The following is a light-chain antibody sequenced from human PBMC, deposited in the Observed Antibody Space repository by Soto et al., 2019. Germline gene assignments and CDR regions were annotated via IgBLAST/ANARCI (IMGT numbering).Light chain of an antibody. CDR1: SSNIGAGYD. J-gene: IGLJ1*01. V-gene: IGLV1-40*01. Sequence: QSVLTQPPSVSGAPGQRVSISCTVSSSNIGAGYDVHWYQHLPGTAPKLLIYANNNRPSGVPDRFSGSKSGTSASLAITGLQAEDVADYYCQSYDSSRSPLYVFGTGTKVTVL. CDR2: ANN. CDR3: QSYDSSRSPLYV.